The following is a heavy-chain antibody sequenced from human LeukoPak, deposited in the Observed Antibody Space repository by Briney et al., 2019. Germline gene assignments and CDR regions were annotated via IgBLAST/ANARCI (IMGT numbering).Heavy chain of an antibody. CDR3: ARLLTEHYVWIRGHFYY. V-gene: IGHV3-7*01. D-gene: IGHD3-16*01. Sequence: PGGSLRLSCAASGFTFTSYWMSWARQAPGKGLEWVSNINQYVSQKYYVESVKGRFTISRDNAKNSLSLQMNSLRAEDTAVYYCARLLTEHYVWIRGHFYYWGQGTLVTVSS. CDR2: INQYVSQK. CDR1: GFTFTSYW. J-gene: IGHJ4*02.